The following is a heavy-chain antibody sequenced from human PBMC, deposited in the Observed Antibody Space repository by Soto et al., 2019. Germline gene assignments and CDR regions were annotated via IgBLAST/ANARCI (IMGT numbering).Heavy chain of an antibody. D-gene: IGHD3-10*01. Sequence: GGSLRLSCAASGFTFSSYGMHWVRQAPGKGLEWVAVISYDGSNKYYADSVKGRFTISRDNSKNTLYLQMNSLRAEDTAVYYCAKDRSLVRGPMPYWGQGTLVTVSS. V-gene: IGHV3-30*18. CDR3: AKDRSLVRGPMPY. CDR2: ISYDGSNK. CDR1: GFTFSSYG. J-gene: IGHJ4*02.